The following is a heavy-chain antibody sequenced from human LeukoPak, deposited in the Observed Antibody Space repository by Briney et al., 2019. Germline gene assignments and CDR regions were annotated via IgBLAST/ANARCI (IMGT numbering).Heavy chain of an antibody. CDR3: ARALRRVVVVVVAATGPLGY. V-gene: IGHV1-2*02. CDR1: GYTFTGYY. Sequence: WASVKVSRKASGYTFTGYYMHWVRQAPGQGLEWMGWINPNSGGTNYAQKFQGRVTMTRDTSISTAYMELSRLRSDDTAVYYCARALRRVVVVVVAATGPLGYWGQGTLVTVSS. J-gene: IGHJ4*02. D-gene: IGHD2-15*01. CDR2: INPNSGGT.